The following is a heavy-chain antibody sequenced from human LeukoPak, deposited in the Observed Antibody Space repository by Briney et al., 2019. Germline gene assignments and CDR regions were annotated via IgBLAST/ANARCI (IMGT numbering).Heavy chain of an antibody. CDR3: ARVGGITLALAPSPFPDYNYYYMDV. CDR1: GFNFSSYS. Sequence: GGSLRLSCAASGFNFSSYSMNWVRQAPGKGLEWVSSISSSSSYIYYTDSVKGRFTISRDNAKKSLYLQMNSLRAEDTAVYYCARVGGITLALAPSPFPDYNYYYMDVWGKGTTVTVSS. V-gene: IGHV3-21*01. CDR2: ISSSSSYI. D-gene: IGHD3-10*01. J-gene: IGHJ6*03.